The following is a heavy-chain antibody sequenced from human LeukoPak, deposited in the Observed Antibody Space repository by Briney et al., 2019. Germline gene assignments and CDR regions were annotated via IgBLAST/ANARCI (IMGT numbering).Heavy chain of an antibody. CDR1: GFTFSGFS. Sequence: PGGSLRLSCAASGFTFSGFSMNWVRQAPGKGLEWVSYISSTSSTIYYADSVKGRFTISRDNAKNSLYLQMNSLRAEDTAVYYCARDRGYYFDYWGQGTLVTVSS. V-gene: IGHV3-48*04. J-gene: IGHJ4*02. CDR2: ISSTSSTI. CDR3: ARDRGYYFDY.